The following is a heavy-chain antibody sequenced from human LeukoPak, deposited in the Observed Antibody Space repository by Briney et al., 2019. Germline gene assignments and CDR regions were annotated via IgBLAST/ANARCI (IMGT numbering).Heavy chain of an antibody. CDR3: ARHAARMGAIVH. Sequence: NLGESLQISCQGSGYSFTSYWIGWVRPLPGKGLEWMGIIYPGDSDTRYSPSFQGQVTISADKSISTAYLQWSSLKASDTAMYYCARHAARMGAIVHWGQGTLVTVSS. D-gene: IGHD1-26*01. V-gene: IGHV5-51*01. J-gene: IGHJ4*02. CDR1: GYSFTSYW. CDR2: IYPGDSDT.